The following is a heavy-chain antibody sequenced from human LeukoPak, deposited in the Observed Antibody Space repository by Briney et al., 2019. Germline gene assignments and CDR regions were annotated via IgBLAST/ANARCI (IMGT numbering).Heavy chain of an antibody. D-gene: IGHD4-23*01. V-gene: IGHV4-39*07. CDR2: IYYSGST. CDR1: GGSISSSSYY. CDR3: ARDNFSSVVDY. Sequence: SETLSLTCTVSGGSISSSSYYWGWIRQPPGKGLEWIGSIYYSGSTYYNPSLKSRVTISVDTSKNQFSLKLSSVTAADTAVYYCARDNFSSVVDYRGQGTLVTVSS. J-gene: IGHJ4*02.